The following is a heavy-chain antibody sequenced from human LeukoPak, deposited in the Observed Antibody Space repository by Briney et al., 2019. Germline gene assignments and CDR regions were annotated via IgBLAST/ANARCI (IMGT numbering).Heavy chain of an antibody. CDR2: ISTSNGNT. Sequence: ASVKVSCKASGYTFISYGISWVRQAPGQGLEWMGWISTSNGNTNYAQKLQGRVTMTTDASRSTAYMELRSLRSDDTAVYYCARDRLRLGYERTNWFDPWGQGALVTVSS. J-gene: IGHJ5*02. CDR1: GYTFISYG. D-gene: IGHD2-15*01. CDR3: ARDRLRLGYERTNWFDP. V-gene: IGHV1-18*01.